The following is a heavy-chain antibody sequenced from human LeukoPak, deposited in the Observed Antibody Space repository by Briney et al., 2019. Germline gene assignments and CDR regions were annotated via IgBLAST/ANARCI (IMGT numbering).Heavy chain of an antibody. D-gene: IGHD4-23*01. J-gene: IGHJ5*02. CDR2: ITSSGSTT. CDR3: ARVCMGYGGKSYWFDP. V-gene: IGHV3-48*03. CDR1: GFTFSSFE. Sequence: GGSLRLSCAASGFTFSSFEMNWVRQAPGKGLEWVSYITSSGSTTHYADSVEGRFTISRDNAKNSLYLQMNSLRAEDTALYHCARVCMGYGGKSYWFDPWGQGTLVTVSS.